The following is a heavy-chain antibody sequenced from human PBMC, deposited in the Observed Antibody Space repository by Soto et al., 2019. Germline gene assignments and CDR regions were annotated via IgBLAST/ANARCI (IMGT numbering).Heavy chain of an antibody. J-gene: IGHJ5*02. CDR1: GFTFSSYS. V-gene: IGHV3-48*01. D-gene: IGHD6-19*01. CDR3: AGWRNNWFDP. CDR2: ISSSSSTI. Sequence: EVQLVESGGGVVQPGGSLRLSCAASGFTFSSYSMNWVRQAPGKGLEWVSYISSSSSTIHYADSVKGRFTISRDNAKNSLYLQMSSLRAEDTAVYYCAGWRNNWFDPWGQGTLVTVPS.